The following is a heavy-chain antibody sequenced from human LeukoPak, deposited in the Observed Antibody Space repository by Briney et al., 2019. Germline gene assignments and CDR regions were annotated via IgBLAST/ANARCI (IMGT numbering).Heavy chain of an antibody. V-gene: IGHV4-4*07. CDR2: IYTSGGT. CDR1: GGSISSYY. J-gene: IGHJ6*02. Sequence: SETLSLTCTVSGGSISSYYWSWIRQPAGKGLEWIGRIYTSGGTNYNPSLKSRVTMSVDTSKNQFSLKLSSVTAADTAVYYCARDGDPNYYYYGMDVWGQGTTVTVSS. D-gene: IGHD2-21*02. CDR3: ARDGDPNYYYYGMDV.